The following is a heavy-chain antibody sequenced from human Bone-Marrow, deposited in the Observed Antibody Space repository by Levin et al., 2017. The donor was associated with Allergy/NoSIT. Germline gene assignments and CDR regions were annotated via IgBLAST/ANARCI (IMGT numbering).Heavy chain of an antibody. Sequence: GGSLRLSCAASGFTFSNAWMSWVRQAPGKGLEWVGRIKSKTDGGTTDYAAPVKGRFTISRDDSKNTLYLQMNSLKTEDTAVYYCTTDLGTNGVCYVGYWGQGTLVTVSS. J-gene: IGHJ4*02. CDR3: TTDLGTNGVCYVGY. CDR1: GFTFSNAW. V-gene: IGHV3-15*01. D-gene: IGHD2-8*01. CDR2: IKSKTDGGTT.